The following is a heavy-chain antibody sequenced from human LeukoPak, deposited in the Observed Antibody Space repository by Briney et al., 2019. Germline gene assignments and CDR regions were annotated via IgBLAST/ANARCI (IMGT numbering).Heavy chain of an antibody. CDR1: GFTFSSYW. D-gene: IGHD1-26*01. CDR2: IKQDGSEK. J-gene: IGHJ4*02. CDR3: ANSGGTYYVGKY. V-gene: IGHV3-7*01. Sequence: GESLRLSCAASGFTFSSYWMSWVRQAPGKGLEWVANIKQDGSEKYYVDSVKGRFTISRDNAKNSLFLQMNSLRAEDTAVYYCANSGGTYYVGKYWGQGTLVTVSS.